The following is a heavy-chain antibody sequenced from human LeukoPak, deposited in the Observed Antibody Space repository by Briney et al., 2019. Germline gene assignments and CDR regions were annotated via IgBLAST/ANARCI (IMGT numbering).Heavy chain of an antibody. J-gene: IGHJ1*01. V-gene: IGHV4-39*07. D-gene: IGHD3-22*01. CDR1: GDSISSSGCY. CDR2: IHYSGNT. Sequence: SETLSLTCTVSGDSISSSGCYWAWLRQPPGTGLEWIGSIHYSGNTYYNPSLKSRVTVSVDTSKNQFSLKLSSVTAADTAVYYCARTYSSGQGAYYWGQGTLVTVSS. CDR3: ARTYSSGQGAYY.